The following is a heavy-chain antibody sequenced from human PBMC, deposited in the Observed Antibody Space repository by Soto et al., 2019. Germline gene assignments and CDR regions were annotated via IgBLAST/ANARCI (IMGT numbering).Heavy chain of an antibody. V-gene: IGHV4-39*01. CDR3: ARHSLALRKNNWFDP. Sequence: XGTLSLTCTVSGDSIISSDFYWGWVRQPPGKGLEWIGSIFYLGSSYYNPSLKSRVTMSVDTSKNQFSLRLRSVTAADTALYFCARHSLALRKNNWFDPWGQGIMVTVSS. J-gene: IGHJ5*02. CDR1: GDSIISSDFY. CDR2: IFYLGSS. D-gene: IGHD3-3*02.